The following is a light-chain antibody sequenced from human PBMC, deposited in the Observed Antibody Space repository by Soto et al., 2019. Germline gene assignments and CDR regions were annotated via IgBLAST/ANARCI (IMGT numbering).Light chain of an antibody. CDR2: TAG. Sequence: QMTQSPSSLSASVGDRVTITCRASQRITTYLNWYQQKPGNAPKLLITTAGTLQRGVPSRFSGSGSGTDFTLTITSLQREDFATYFCQQTYSTPYTFGQGTKLEIK. V-gene: IGKV1-39*01. CDR1: QRITTY. J-gene: IGKJ2*01. CDR3: QQTYSTPYT.